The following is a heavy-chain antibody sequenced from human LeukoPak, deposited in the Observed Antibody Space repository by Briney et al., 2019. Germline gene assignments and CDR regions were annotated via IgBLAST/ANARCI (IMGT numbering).Heavy chain of an antibody. CDR2: ILGSGGST. D-gene: IGHD1-26*01. V-gene: IGHV3-23*01. J-gene: IGHJ3*01. CDR3: VKSWDAFDF. Sequence: GGSLRLSCTASGFTFSSYSMNWVRQAPGKGLEWVSGILGSGGSTYYADAVKGRFTISRDNSKNTLYLQMNTLRAEDTAVYYCVKSWDAFDFWGQGTMVTVSS. CDR1: GFTFSSYS.